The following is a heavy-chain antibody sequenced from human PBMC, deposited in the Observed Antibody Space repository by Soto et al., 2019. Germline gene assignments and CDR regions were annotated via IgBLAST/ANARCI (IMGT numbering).Heavy chain of an antibody. V-gene: IGHV4-30-4*01. Sequence: QVQLQESGPGLVKPSQTLSLTCTVSGGSISSGDYYWSWIRQPPGKGLEWIGYIYYSGSTYYNPSLKSRVTISVDTSKYQFSLKLSSVTAADTAVYYCARASTLLWFGEPLAPFDYWGQGTLVTASS. CDR3: ARASTLLWFGEPLAPFDY. D-gene: IGHD3-10*01. J-gene: IGHJ4*02. CDR2: IYYSGST. CDR1: GGSISSGDYY.